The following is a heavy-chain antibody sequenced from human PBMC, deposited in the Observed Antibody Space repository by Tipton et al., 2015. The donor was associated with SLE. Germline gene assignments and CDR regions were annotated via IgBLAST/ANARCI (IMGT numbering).Heavy chain of an antibody. CDR2: IYHSGST. Sequence: TLSLTCTVSGYSISSGYYWGWIRQPPGKGLEWIGSIYHSGSTYYNPSLKSRVTISVDTSKNQFSLKLSSVTAADTAVYYCARVLSHIVVVPAATPAGYFQHWGQGTLVTVSS. J-gene: IGHJ1*01. CDR3: ARVLSHIVVVPAATPAGYFQH. V-gene: IGHV4-38-2*02. CDR1: GYSISSGYY. D-gene: IGHD2-2*02.